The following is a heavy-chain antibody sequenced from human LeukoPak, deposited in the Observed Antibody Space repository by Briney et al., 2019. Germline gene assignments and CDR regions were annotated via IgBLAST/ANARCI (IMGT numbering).Heavy chain of an antibody. D-gene: IGHD3-22*01. CDR1: GGSFSGYY. J-gene: IGHJ6*02. Sequence: DPSETLSLTCAVYGGSFSGYYWSWIRQPPGKGLEWIGEINHSGSTNYNPSLKSRVTISVDTSKNQFSLKLSSVTAADTAVYYCARVGDYYDSSGYPYGMDVWGQGTTVTVSS. CDR3: ARVGDYYDSSGYPYGMDV. CDR2: INHSGST. V-gene: IGHV4-34*01.